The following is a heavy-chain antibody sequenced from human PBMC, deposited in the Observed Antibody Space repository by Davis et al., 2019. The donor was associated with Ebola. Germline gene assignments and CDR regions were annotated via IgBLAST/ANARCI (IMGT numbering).Heavy chain of an antibody. CDR3: ARRGRDDIVVVPAATNNWYFDL. V-gene: IGHV5-10-1*01. J-gene: IGHJ2*01. D-gene: IGHD2-2*01. CDR2: IDPSDSYT. CDR1: GYSFTSYW. Sequence: GESLKISCKGSGYSFTSYWISWVRQMPGKGLEWMGRIDPSDSYTNYSPSFQGHVTISADKSISTAYLQWSSLKASDTAMYYCARRGRDDIVVVPAATNNWYFDLWGRGTLVTVSS.